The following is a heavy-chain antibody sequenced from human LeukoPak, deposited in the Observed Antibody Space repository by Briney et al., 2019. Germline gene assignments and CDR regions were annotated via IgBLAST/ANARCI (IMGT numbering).Heavy chain of an antibody. CDR2: IWYDGSIK. V-gene: IGHV3-33*06. D-gene: IGHD6-19*01. CDR3: AKGKWLVLYAFDI. CDR1: GFTFTNYG. J-gene: IGHJ3*02. Sequence: PGGSLRLSCAASGFTFTNYGMHWVRQAPGKGLEGGAVIWYDGSIKYYADSVKGRFTISRDNSKNTLYLQMNSLRAEDTAVYYCAKGKWLVLYAFDIWGQGTMVTVSS.